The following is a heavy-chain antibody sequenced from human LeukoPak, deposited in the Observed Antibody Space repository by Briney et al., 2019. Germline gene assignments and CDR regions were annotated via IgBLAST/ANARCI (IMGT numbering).Heavy chain of an antibody. CDR1: GFTFSDYT. CDR3: ARERTLSY. Sequence: PGGSLRLSCVASGFTFSDYTMNWVRQAPGQGLEWISYISSGSSSIYYAASVKGRFTVSRDNAKNSLYLQMNSLRDEDTAVYYCARERTLSYWGQGTLVTVSS. J-gene: IGHJ4*02. CDR2: ISSGSSSI. V-gene: IGHV3-48*02.